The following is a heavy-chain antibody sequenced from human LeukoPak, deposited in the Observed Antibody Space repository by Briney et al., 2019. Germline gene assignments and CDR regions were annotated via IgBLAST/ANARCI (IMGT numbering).Heavy chain of an antibody. CDR1: GFTFSSYG. D-gene: IGHD2-15*01. V-gene: IGHV3-23*01. CDR2: ISGSGGST. CDR3: AKDGRINYYIDV. J-gene: IGHJ6*03. Sequence: GGTLWLSCAASGFTFSSYGMSWVRQAPGKGLEWVSAISGSGGSTYYADSVKGRFTISRDNSKNTLYLQMNSLRAEDTAVYYCAKDGRINYYIDVGGKGTTVTISS.